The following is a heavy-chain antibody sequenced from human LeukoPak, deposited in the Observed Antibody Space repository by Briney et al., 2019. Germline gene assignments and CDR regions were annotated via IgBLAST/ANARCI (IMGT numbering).Heavy chain of an antibody. Sequence: SETLSLTCAVYGGSFSGYYWSWIRQPPGKGLEWIGEINHSGSTNYNPSLKSRVTTSVDTSKNQFSLKLSSVTAADTAVYYCARDYGDYRLPFDPWGQGTLVTVSS. V-gene: IGHV4-34*01. J-gene: IGHJ5*02. CDR1: GGSFSGYY. D-gene: IGHD4-17*01. CDR2: INHSGST. CDR3: ARDYGDYRLPFDP.